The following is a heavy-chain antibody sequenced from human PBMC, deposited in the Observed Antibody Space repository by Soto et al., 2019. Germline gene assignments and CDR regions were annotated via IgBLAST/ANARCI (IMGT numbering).Heavy chain of an antibody. J-gene: IGHJ4*02. CDR3: ARLGGYCSITKCYGGGDY. V-gene: IGHV5-51*03. Sequence: EVQLVQSGAEVKKPGESLKISCKGSGYSFTSYWIGWVRQMPGKGLEWMGIIYPGDSDTRYSPSFQGQVTISADKSISTAYLPWSTLKASDTAMYYCARLGGYCSITKCYGGGDYWGQGTLVTVSS. CDR2: IYPGDSDT. D-gene: IGHD2-2*01. CDR1: GYSFTSYW.